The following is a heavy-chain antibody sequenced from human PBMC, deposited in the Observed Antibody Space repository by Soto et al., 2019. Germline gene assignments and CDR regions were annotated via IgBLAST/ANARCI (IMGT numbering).Heavy chain of an antibody. CDR1: GFTFSSYA. V-gene: IGHV3-30-3*01. CDR3: ASRATHYDILTGYLSALEH. Sequence: GGSLRLSCAASGFTFSSYAMHWVRQAPGKGLEWVAVISYDGSNKYYADSVKGRFTISRDNSKNTLYLQMNSLRAEDTAVYYCASRATHYDILTGYLSALEHWGQGTLVTVSS. D-gene: IGHD3-9*01. J-gene: IGHJ4*02. CDR2: ISYDGSNK.